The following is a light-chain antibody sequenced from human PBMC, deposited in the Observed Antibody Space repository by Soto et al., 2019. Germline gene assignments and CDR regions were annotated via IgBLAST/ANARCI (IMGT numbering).Light chain of an antibody. V-gene: IGKV3-20*01. CDR1: QSVSSSY. J-gene: IGKJ4*01. CDR3: QQFSSYPLT. Sequence: EIVLTQSPGTLSLSTGERATLSCRTSQSVSSSYLAWYQQKPGQAPRLLIYGASNRATGIPNKFSGSGSGTDFTLTISRLEPEHFAVYYCQQFSSYPLTFGGGTKVDIK. CDR2: GAS.